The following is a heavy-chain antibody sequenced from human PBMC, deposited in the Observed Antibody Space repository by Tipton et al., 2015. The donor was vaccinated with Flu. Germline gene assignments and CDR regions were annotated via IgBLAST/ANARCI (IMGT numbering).Heavy chain of an antibody. J-gene: IGHJ6*02. D-gene: IGHD3-10*01. Sequence: TLSLTCAASGFTFNRYGMSWIRQRPGKGLEWIGGIYYSGSTYYNPSLRSRVYISVDTSKNQFSLDLNSVTAADTAVYYCARDQGFGGGLAYDYYAMDVWGQGTTVTVSS. CDR3: ARDQGFGGGLAYDYYAMDV. V-gene: IGHV4-31*11. CDR2: IYYSGST. CDR1: GFTFNRYG.